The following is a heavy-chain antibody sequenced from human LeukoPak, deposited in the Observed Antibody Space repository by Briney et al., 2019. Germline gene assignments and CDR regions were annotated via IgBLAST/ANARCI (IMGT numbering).Heavy chain of an antibody. Sequence: PGGSLRLSCAASGFTFSSYAMSWVRQAPGKGLEWVSAISGSGGSTYYADSVKGRFTISRGNSKNTLYLQMNSLRAEDTAVYYCAKMTTYYYDSSGYFLYDYWGQGTLVTVSS. D-gene: IGHD3-22*01. V-gene: IGHV3-23*01. CDR1: GFTFSSYA. J-gene: IGHJ4*02. CDR3: AKMTTYYYDSSGYFLYDY. CDR2: ISGSGGST.